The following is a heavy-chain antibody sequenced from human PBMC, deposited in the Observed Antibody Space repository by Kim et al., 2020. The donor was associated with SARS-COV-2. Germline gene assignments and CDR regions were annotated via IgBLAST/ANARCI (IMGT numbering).Heavy chain of an antibody. CDR3: ARVRYSYGSDY. D-gene: IGHD5-18*01. Sequence: NPSLQRRVPIAVDTSNNQFSLKLSSVTAADTAVYYCARVRYSYGSDYWGQGTLVTVSS. V-gene: IGHV4-34*01. J-gene: IGHJ4*02.